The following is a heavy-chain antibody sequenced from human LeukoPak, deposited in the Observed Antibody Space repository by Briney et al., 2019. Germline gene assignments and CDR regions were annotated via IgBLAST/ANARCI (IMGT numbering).Heavy chain of an antibody. D-gene: IGHD1-1*01. J-gene: IGHJ5*02. Sequence: PSQTLSLTCTLSGRSISNYYWNWIRQPPAKGLEWIGYIYYTGNTNYNPSLKSRVTISVDTSKNQSSLKLSSVTAADTAVYYCARDRLQLQSWGQGTLVTVSS. CDR3: ARDRLQLQS. CDR1: GRSISNYY. V-gene: IGHV4-59*01. CDR2: IYYTGNT.